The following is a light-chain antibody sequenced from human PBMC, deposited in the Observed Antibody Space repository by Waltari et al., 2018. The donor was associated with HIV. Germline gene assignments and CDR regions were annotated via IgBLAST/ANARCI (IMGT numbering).Light chain of an antibody. J-gene: IGLJ2*01. V-gene: IGLV3-19*01. Sequence: SSELTQDPAVSVALGQTVRITCQGDSLRSYYASWYQQKPGQASVLVIYGKNNRPSGIPDRFSGSSSGNTASLTITGAQAEDEADYYCNSRDSSGNHVVFGGGTKLTVL. CDR1: SLRSYY. CDR2: GKN. CDR3: NSRDSSGNHVV.